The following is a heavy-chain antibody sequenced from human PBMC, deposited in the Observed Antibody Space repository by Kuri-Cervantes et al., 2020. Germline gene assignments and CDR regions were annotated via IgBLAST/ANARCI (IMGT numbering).Heavy chain of an antibody. V-gene: IGHV1-2*02. J-gene: IGHJ6*02. D-gene: IGHD5-18*01. Sequence: ASVQVSCKASGYTSTGYNLNWVRQAPGEGLEWLGWINPSSGTTNYAQEFQGRVTITRDTSISTAYMELNKLTSDDTAVYYCAKGEDTAVVQGHGLDVWGQGTTVTVSS. CDR1: GYTSTGYN. CDR2: INPSSGTT. CDR3: AKGEDTAVVQGHGLDV.